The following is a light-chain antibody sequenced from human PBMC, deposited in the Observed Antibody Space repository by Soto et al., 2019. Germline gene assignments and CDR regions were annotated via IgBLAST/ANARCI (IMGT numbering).Light chain of an antibody. CDR2: DVT. V-gene: IGLV2-14*01. J-gene: IGLJ1*01. Sequence: QSVLTQPASVSGSPGQSITISCTGTSSDVGGYNSVSWYQQHPGKAPKLILYDVTDRPSGVSYRFSGSKSGNTASLTISGLQAADEADYFCSSFKSSITNVFGSGTKDTDL. CDR3: SSFKSSITNV. CDR1: SSDVGGYNS.